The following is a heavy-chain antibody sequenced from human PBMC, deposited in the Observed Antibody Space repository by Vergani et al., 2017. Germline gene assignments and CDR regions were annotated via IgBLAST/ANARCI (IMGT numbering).Heavy chain of an antibody. V-gene: IGHV4-34*01. CDR3: AVADPDAFDI. CDR1: GGSFSGYY. J-gene: IGHJ3*02. CDR2: INHSGST. Sequence: QVQLQQWGAGLLKPSETLSLTCAVYGGSFSGYYWSWIRQPPGKGLEGIGEINHSGSTNYNPSLKSRVTISVDTSKNQFSLKLSSVTAADTAVYYCAVADPDAFDIWGQGTMVTVSS.